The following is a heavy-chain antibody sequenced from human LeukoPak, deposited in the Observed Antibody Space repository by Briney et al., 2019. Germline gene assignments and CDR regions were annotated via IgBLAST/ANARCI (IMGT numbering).Heavy chain of an antibody. J-gene: IGHJ4*02. Sequence: PGGSLRLSCAASGFTFSSYEVNWVRQAPGKGLEWVSYISSSGSTIYYADSVKGRFTFSRDNAKNSLYLQMNSLRAEDTAVYYCADYYDSSGYYYWGQGTLVTVSS. CDR3: ADYYDSSGYYY. V-gene: IGHV3-48*03. CDR1: GFTFSSYE. D-gene: IGHD3-22*01. CDR2: ISSSGSTI.